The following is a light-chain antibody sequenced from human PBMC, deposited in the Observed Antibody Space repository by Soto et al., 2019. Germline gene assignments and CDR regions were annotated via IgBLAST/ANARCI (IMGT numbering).Light chain of an antibody. CDR2: DAS. CDR1: QSINNR. J-gene: IGKJ1*01. Sequence: DIQMTQSPSTLSASVGDRDTITCRASQSINNRLAWYQQMPGKAPNLLIYDASSLESGVPSRFRGSGSETEFTLTISGLQPDDFATYYCQQFIDGWTFGQGTKVDI. CDR3: QQFIDGWT. V-gene: IGKV1-5*01.